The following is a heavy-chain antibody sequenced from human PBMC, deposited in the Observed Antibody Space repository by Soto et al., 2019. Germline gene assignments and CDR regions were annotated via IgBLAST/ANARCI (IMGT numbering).Heavy chain of an antibody. J-gene: IGHJ4*02. CDR3: ARGSEDLTSNFDY. CDR2: ISSTTNYI. V-gene: IGHV3-21*06. Sequence: VQLVESGGGLVKPGGSLRLSCAASGFTFTRYSMNWVRQAPGKGLEWVSSISSTTNYIYYGDSMKGRFTISRDNAKNSLYLEMNSLRAEDTAVYYCARGSEDLTSNFDYWGQGTLVTVSS. CDR1: GFTFTRYS.